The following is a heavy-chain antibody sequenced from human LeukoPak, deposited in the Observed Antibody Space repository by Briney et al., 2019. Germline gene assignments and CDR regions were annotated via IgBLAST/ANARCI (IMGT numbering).Heavy chain of an antibody. CDR2: FNPGGGGT. V-gene: IGHV1-46*01. J-gene: IGHJ4*02. Sequence: ASVKVSCKASGYTFTGYYMHWVRQAPGQGLEWMGIFNPGGGGTSYAQKFQGRVTMTMDTSTSTVYMDLSSLRSEDTAVYYCARGGDYYDSSGYHYAATHWGQGTLVTVSS. D-gene: IGHD3-22*01. CDR3: ARGGDYYDSSGYHYAATH. CDR1: GYTFTGYY.